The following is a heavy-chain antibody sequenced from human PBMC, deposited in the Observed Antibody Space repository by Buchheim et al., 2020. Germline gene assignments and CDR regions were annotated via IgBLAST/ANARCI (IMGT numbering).Heavy chain of an antibody. V-gene: IGHV4-30-4*01. J-gene: IGHJ6*03. CDR3: ASGCSSTSCYRDMDV. Sequence: QVQLQESGPGLVKPSQTLSLTCTVSGGSISSADSYWSWIRQPPGKGLEWIGEINHSGGTNYNPSLKSRVTISVDTSKNQFSLKLGSVTAADTAVYYCASGCSSTSCYRDMDVWGKGTT. D-gene: IGHD2-2*02. CDR1: GGSISSADSY. CDR2: INHSGGT.